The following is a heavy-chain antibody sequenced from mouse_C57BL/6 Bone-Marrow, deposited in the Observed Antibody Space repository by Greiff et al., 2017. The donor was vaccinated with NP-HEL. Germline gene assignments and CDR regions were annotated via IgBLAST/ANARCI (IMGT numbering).Heavy chain of an antibody. CDR2: IDPSDSST. V-gene: IGHV1-50*01. CDR1: GYTFTSYW. Sequence: VQLQQSGAELVKPGASVKLSCKASGYTFTSYWMQWVKQRPGQGLEWIGEIDPSDSSTKYNQKFKGKATLTVDTSSSTAYMQLSSLTSEDSAVYYCARDIDGYYGGFAYWGQGTLVTVSA. J-gene: IGHJ3*01. CDR3: ARDIDGYYGGFAY. D-gene: IGHD2-3*01.